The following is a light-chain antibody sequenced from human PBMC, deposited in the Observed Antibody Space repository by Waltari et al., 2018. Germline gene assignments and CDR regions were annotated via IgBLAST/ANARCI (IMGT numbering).Light chain of an antibody. V-gene: IGLV1-47*01. J-gene: IGLJ3*02. CDR1: RSNIGNNN. CDR3: AAWDDSLSAWV. Sequence: QSVLTQPPSASGTPGQRVTISCSGSRSNIGNNNVYWYQQLPGTAPKLVIYRNNQRASGVPDRCSGSKSGTSVSLAFSGRRSEDEADYYCAAWDDSLSAWVFGGGTKLTVL. CDR2: RNN.